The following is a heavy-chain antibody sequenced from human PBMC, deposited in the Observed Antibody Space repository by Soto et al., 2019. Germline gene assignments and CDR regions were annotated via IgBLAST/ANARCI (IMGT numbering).Heavy chain of an antibody. V-gene: IGHV4-31*03. CDR3: ARVCGSDCHHGMDV. CDR1: GGSISSGGYY. D-gene: IGHD2-21*02. Sequence: QVQLQESGPGLVKPSQTLSLTCTVSGGSISSGGYYWSWIRQHPGQGLEWIGYIYYSGSTYYNPSIKSRVTISVDTSKNQFSLKLSSVTAADTAVYYCARVCGSDCHHGMDVWGQGTTVTVS. J-gene: IGHJ6*02. CDR2: IYYSGST.